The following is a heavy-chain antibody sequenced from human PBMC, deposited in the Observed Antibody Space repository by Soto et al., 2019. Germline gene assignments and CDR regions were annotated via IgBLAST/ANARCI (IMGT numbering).Heavy chain of an antibody. J-gene: IGHJ6*02. Sequence: EVQLEESGGGLIQPGGSLRLSCTAYGLGVRNNYMSWVRQAPGMGLEWVSTISGSGGNAYYADSVKGRFSISRDNSKNTLRLQMNSLRADDTAVYYCAKDGASGSYPPYYYFGMDVWGQGTTVTVSS. V-gene: IGHV3-23*04. CDR2: ISGSGGNA. CDR1: GLGVRNNY. D-gene: IGHD1-26*01. CDR3: AKDGASGSYPPYYYFGMDV.